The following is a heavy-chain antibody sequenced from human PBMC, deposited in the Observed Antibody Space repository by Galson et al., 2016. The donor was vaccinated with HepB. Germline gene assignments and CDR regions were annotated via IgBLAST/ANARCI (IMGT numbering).Heavy chain of an antibody. Sequence: SLRLSCAASGFMFNIYGMHWVRQAPGKGLEWVAVMWYDGSKQYYADSVKGRFTVARDNSKNTLFLEMHSLRAEDTAVYYCAKDLLTGVNNYYGMDVWGQGTTVTVSS. J-gene: IGHJ6*02. D-gene: IGHD3-9*01. CDR1: GFMFNIYG. CDR3: AKDLLTGVNNYYGMDV. V-gene: IGHV3-33*06. CDR2: MWYDGSKQ.